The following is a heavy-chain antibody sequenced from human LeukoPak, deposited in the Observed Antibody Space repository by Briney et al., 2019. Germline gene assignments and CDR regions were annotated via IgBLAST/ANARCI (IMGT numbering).Heavy chain of an antibody. J-gene: IGHJ4*02. CDR1: GGSFSGYY. CDR2: IYTSGST. V-gene: IGHV4-4*07. D-gene: IGHD3-10*01. Sequence: SETLSLTCAVYGGSFSGYYWGWIRQPAGKGLEWIGRIYTSGSTNYNPSLKSRVTMSVDTSKNQFSLKLSSVTAADTAVYYCAREKYYYGSGSYDYWGQGTLVTVSS. CDR3: AREKYYYGSGSYDY.